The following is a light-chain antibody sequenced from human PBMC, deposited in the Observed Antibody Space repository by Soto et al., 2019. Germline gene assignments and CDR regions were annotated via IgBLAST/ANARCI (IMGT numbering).Light chain of an antibody. Sequence: EIVLTQSPGTLSLSPGERATLSCRASQSVSSSYLAWYQQKPGQAPRLLIHGASSRATGIPDRFSGSGSGTDFTLTISRLEPEDFAVYYCQQYGSSIFTFGPGTKVDFK. CDR1: QSVSSSY. V-gene: IGKV3-20*01. CDR3: QQYGSSIFT. CDR2: GAS. J-gene: IGKJ3*01.